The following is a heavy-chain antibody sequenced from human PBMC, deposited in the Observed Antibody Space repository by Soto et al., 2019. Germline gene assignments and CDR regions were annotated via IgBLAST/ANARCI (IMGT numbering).Heavy chain of an antibody. Sequence: GASVKVSCKASGYTFTSYGISWVRQAPGQGLEWMGWISAYNGNTNYAQKLQGRVTMTTDTSTSTAYMELRSLRSDDTAVYYCARTAAAGHYYYGMDVWGQGTTVTVSS. J-gene: IGHJ6*02. V-gene: IGHV1-18*01. CDR2: ISAYNGNT. CDR1: GYTFTSYG. D-gene: IGHD6-13*01. CDR3: ARTAAAGHYYYGMDV.